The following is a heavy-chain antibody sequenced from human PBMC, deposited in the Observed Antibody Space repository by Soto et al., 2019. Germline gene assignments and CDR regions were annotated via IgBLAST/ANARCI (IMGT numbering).Heavy chain of an antibody. Sequence: HPGGSLRLSCAASGFSFSSYAMHWVRQAPGKGLEWVAVISYDGSNKYYADSVKGRFTISRDNAKNSLYLQMNSLRDEDTAVYYCARVRRIGSSGYLLWGQGTLVTVSS. J-gene: IGHJ4*02. CDR3: ARVRRIGSSGYLL. CDR2: ISYDGSNK. CDR1: GFSFSSYA. D-gene: IGHD3-22*01. V-gene: IGHV3-30-3*01.